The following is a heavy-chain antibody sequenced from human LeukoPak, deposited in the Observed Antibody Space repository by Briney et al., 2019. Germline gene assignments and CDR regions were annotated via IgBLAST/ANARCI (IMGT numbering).Heavy chain of an antibody. J-gene: IGHJ5*02. Sequence: GGSLRLSCAASGFTFSSYAMHWVRRAPGKGLEWVAVISYDGSNKYYADSVKGRFTISRDNSKNTLYLQMNSLRAEDTAVYYCAKDRWELLHRGWFDPWGQGTLVTVSS. CDR2: ISYDGSNK. CDR1: GFTFSSYA. V-gene: IGHV3-30-3*01. D-gene: IGHD1-26*01. CDR3: AKDRWELLHRGWFDP.